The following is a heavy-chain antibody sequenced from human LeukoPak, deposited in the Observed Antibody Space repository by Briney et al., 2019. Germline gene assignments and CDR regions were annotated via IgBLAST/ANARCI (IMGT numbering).Heavy chain of an antibody. D-gene: IGHD6-19*01. CDR3: AKDSSGWYLLGY. Sequence: AGGPLKLSWEASGFTFSSYAMSWVRQAPGKGLEWVSAISGSGGSTYYADSVKGRFTISRDNSKNTLYLQMNSLRAEDTAVYYCAKDSSGWYLLGYWGQGTLVTVSS. J-gene: IGHJ4*02. CDR2: ISGSGGST. CDR1: GFTFSSYA. V-gene: IGHV3-23*01.